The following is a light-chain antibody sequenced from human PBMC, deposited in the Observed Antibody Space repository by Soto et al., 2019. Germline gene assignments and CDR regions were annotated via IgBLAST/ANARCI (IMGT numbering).Light chain of an antibody. V-gene: IGKV3-11*01. Sequence: EIVLTQSPATLSLSPGERATLSCRASQSVSSYLAWYQQKPGQAPRPLIYDASNRATGIPARFSGSGSGTDFTLTISSLEPEDFAVYYCQQRSNPITFGQGTRLE. CDR1: QSVSSY. J-gene: IGKJ5*01. CDR2: DAS. CDR3: QQRSNPIT.